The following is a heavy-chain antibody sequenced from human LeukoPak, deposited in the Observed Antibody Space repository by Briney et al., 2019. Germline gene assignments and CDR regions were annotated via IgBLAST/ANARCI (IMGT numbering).Heavy chain of an antibody. CDR2: IYSGGST. CDR3: ARDAEGY. V-gene: IGHV3-66*01. J-gene: IGHJ4*02. Sequence: GGSLRLSCAASGFTFSSYWMHWVRQAPGKGLEGVSVIYSGGSTYYADSVKGRFTISRDNSKNTLYLQMNSLRAEDTAVYYCARDAEGYWGQGTLVTVSS. CDR1: GFTFSSYW.